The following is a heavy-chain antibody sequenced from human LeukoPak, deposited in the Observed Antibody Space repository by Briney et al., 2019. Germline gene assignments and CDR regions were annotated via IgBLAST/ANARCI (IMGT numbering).Heavy chain of an antibody. V-gene: IGHV4-59*01. D-gene: IGHD3-3*01. CDR1: GDSISSYY. J-gene: IGHJ5*02. CDR2: ISDSGST. CDR3: ARGRLLEWFDS. Sequence: SETLSLTCTVSGDSISSYYWSWIRQPPGKRLEWIGCISDSGSTNYNPSLKSRVTISVDTSKSQFSLKPSSVTAADTAVYYCARGRLLEWFDSWGQGTLVSVSS.